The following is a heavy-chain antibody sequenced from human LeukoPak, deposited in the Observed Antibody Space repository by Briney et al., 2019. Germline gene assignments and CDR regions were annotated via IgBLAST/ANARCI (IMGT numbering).Heavy chain of an antibody. CDR1: GXSFTSYW. CDR3: ARRRSIVAGSFDY. CDR2: IYPGDSDT. Sequence: GESLKISCKGSGXSFTSYWIGWVRQMPGKGLEWMGIIYPGDSDTRYSPSFQGQVTTSADKSISTAYLQWSSLKASDTAMYYCARRRSIVAGSFDYWGQGTLVTVSS. D-gene: IGHD2-15*01. V-gene: IGHV5-51*01. J-gene: IGHJ4*02.